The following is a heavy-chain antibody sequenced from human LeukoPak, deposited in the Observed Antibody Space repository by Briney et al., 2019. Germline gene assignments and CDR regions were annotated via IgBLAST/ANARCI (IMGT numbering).Heavy chain of an antibody. J-gene: IGHJ4*02. CDR1: GDSVSSNSVA. D-gene: IGHD2-15*01. CDR2: TYYRSKWFN. V-gene: IGHV6-1*01. Sequence: SQTLSLTCAISGDSVSSNSVAWNWFRQSPSRGLEWLGSTYYRSKWFNEYAFSVKSRINIYPDTSNNQFSLVLNSVTPEDTAIYYCVRAAVVVLATMFDFWGQGTLVTVSS. CDR3: VRAAVVVLATMFDF.